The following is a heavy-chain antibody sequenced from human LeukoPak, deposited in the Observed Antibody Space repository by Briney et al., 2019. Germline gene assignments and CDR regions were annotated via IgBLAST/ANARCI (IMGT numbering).Heavy chain of an antibody. CDR1: GGSISSYY. Sequence: SETLSLTCTVSGGSISSYYWSWIRQPPGKGLEWIGYIYTSGSTNYNPSLKSRVTISVDTSKNQFSLKLSSVTAAGTAVYYRARRGSSWSGWFDPWGQGTLVTVSS. CDR3: ARRGSSWSGWFDP. CDR2: IYTSGST. J-gene: IGHJ5*02. D-gene: IGHD6-13*01. V-gene: IGHV4-4*09.